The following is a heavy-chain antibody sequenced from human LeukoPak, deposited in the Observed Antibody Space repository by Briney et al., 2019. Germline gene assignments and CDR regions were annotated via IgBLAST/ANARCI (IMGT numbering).Heavy chain of an antibody. V-gene: IGHV3-43*01. CDR3: ARGPNRWWVVSRNWGMDV. J-gene: IGHJ6*02. D-gene: IGHD2-15*01. CDR1: GLSMGDNS. Sequence: SGGSLRLSCAASGLSMGDNSMHWVRHAPGKGLEWVSLISWDESTTYYSDSVKGRFTVSRDSSKNSLHLQMNSLRTEDTALYYCARGPNRWWVVSRNWGMDVWGQGTTVTVSS. CDR2: ISWDESTT.